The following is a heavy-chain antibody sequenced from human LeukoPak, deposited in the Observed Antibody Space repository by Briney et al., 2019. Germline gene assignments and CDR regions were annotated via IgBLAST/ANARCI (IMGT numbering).Heavy chain of an antibody. Sequence: SETPSLTCTVSGGSISSSIYYWGWIRQPPGKGLEWIGSIYYSGSTYYNPSLKSRVTISVDTSKNQFSLKLSSVTAADTAVYYCARHGSYSSGCVDYWGQGTLVTVSS. J-gene: IGHJ4*02. CDR1: GGSISSSIYY. CDR3: ARHGSYSSGCVDY. V-gene: IGHV4-39*01. CDR2: IYYSGST. D-gene: IGHD6-19*01.